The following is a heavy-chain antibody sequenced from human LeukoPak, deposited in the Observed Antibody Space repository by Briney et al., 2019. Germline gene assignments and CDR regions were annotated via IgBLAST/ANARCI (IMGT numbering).Heavy chain of an antibody. Sequence: GGSLRLSCAASGITFSTYAMSWVRQAPGKGPMWVSRICPDGTVTNYADSVKARFIISRDNARNTVYLQMNSLRVEDTAVYYCVRDFRSADYWGQGTLVTVSS. CDR3: VRDFRSADY. CDR2: ICPDGTVT. CDR1: GITFSTYA. V-gene: IGHV3-74*01. J-gene: IGHJ4*02.